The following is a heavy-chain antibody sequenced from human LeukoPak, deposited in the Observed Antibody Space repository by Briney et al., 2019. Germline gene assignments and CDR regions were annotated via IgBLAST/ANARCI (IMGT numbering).Heavy chain of an antibody. Sequence: SQTFSLTCAISGDSVSSNSATWTWIRQSPSRGLEWLGRTYYRSKWYNDYAVSVKSRITINPDTSKNQFSLQLTSVTPEDTAVYYCARGSSSNSWYFDYWGQGTQVTVSS. CDR3: ARGSSSNSWYFDY. CDR1: GDSVSSNSAT. CDR2: TYYRSKWYN. D-gene: IGHD6-13*01. J-gene: IGHJ4*02. V-gene: IGHV6-1*01.